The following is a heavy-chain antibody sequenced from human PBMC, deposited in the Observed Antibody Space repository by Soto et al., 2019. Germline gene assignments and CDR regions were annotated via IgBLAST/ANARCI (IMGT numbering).Heavy chain of an antibody. CDR2: INPNSGGT. V-gene: IGHV1-2*04. CDR3: ARYPPEYSSSARWDFDY. J-gene: IGHJ4*02. CDR1: GYTFTGYY. Sequence: ASVKVSCKASGYTFTGYYMHWVRQAPGQGLEWMGWINPNSGGTNYAQKFQGWVTMTRDTSISTAYMELSRLRSDDTAVYYCARYPPEYSSSARWDFDYWGQGTVDTVAS. D-gene: IGHD6-13*01.